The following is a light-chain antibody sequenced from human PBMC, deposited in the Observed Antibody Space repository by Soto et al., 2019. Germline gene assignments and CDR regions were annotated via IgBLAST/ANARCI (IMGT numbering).Light chain of an antibody. Sequence: EPVLTQSPGTLSLSPGERATLSCRASQSVSSSYLAWYQQKPGQAPRLLIYGASNRATGIPDRFSGSGSGTDFTLTISSLEPEDFAVYFCQQYGRSPPFTFGQGTKVEIK. CDR3: QQYGRSPPFT. V-gene: IGKV3-20*01. J-gene: IGKJ2*01. CDR2: GAS. CDR1: QSVSSSY.